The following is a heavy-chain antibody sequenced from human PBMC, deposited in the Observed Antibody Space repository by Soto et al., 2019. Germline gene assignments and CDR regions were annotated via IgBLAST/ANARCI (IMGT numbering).Heavy chain of an antibody. V-gene: IGHV3-64D*06. J-gene: IGHJ4*02. D-gene: IGHD1-7*01. CDR2: ISSTGGST. CDR3: VKGSNWHYASLVDN. CDR1: GFTFFSYA. Sequence: EVQLVESGGGLVQPGGSLRLSCSASGFTFFSYAMHWFRQAPGKGLEYVSAISSTGGSTYYADSVTSRFSISRDNSKNTLYLQMSSLRAEDTAVYYCVKGSNWHYASLVDNWGQGTLVTVSS.